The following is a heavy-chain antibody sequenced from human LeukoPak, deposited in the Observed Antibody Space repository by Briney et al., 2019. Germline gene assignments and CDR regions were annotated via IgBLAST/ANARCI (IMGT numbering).Heavy chain of an antibody. D-gene: IGHD2-2*01. V-gene: IGHV4-61*01. J-gene: IGHJ5*02. CDR2: IYYSGST. CDR3: AREGDVVADVNWFDH. CDR1: GGSISSSSYY. Sequence: PSETLSLTCTVSGGSISSSSYYWGWIRQPPGKGLEWIGYIYYSGSTNYNPSLKSRVTISVDTSKNQFSLKLSSVTAADTAVYYCAREGDVVADVNWFDHWGQGTLVTVSS.